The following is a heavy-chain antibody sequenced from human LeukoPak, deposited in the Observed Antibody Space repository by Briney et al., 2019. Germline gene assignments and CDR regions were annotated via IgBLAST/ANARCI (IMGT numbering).Heavy chain of an antibody. Sequence: GGSLRLSCAASGFTFSSYGIHWVRQAPGKGLEWVAFIRYDGSNKYYTDSVKGRFTISRDNSKNTLYLQMNSLRPEDTAVYYCARDPTNYYGSGSPWGQGTLVTVSS. CDR1: GFTFSSYG. D-gene: IGHD3-10*01. CDR3: ARDPTNYYGSGSP. J-gene: IGHJ5*02. CDR2: IRYDGSNK. V-gene: IGHV3-30*02.